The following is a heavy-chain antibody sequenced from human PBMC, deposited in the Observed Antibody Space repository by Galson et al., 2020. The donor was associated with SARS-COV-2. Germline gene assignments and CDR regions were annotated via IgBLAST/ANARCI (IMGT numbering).Heavy chain of an antibody. CDR2: INHGGRT. Sequence: SETLSLTCAVYGGSFSGFFWNWIRKPPGKGLEWIGKINHGGRTNYNPTLTRQVTISVDTSKNQFSLKLSSVTVADTAVYYCARAPVTAADALDVWGQGTVVTVSS. D-gene: IGHD2-21*02. CDR3: ARAPVTAADALDV. CDR1: GGSFSGFF. V-gene: IGHV4-34*01. J-gene: IGHJ3*01.